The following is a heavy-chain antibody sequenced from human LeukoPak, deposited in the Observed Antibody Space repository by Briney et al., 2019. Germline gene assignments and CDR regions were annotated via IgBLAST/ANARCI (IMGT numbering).Heavy chain of an antibody. Sequence: GGSLRLSCAASGFPFSDYYMTWIRQAPGKGLEWLSYITSTSSYTNCADSVKGRVTISRDNSKNTLYLQMNSLRAEDTAVYYCARDRQYSSSWRIFDYWGQGTLVTVSS. CDR3: ARDRQYSSSWRIFDY. J-gene: IGHJ4*02. V-gene: IGHV3-11*06. CDR1: GFPFSDYY. CDR2: ITSTSSYT. D-gene: IGHD6-13*01.